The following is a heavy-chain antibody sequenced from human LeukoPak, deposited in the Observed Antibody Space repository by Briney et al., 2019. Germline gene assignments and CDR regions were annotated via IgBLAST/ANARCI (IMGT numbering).Heavy chain of an antibody. Sequence: PGGSLRLSCAASGFTFSSYSMNWVRQAPGKGLEWVSVIYSGGSTYYADSVKGRFTTSRDNSKNTLYLQMNSLRAEDTAVYYCAIEWLGLDYWGQGTLVTISS. CDR3: AIEWLGLDY. CDR2: IYSGGST. CDR1: GFTFSSYS. J-gene: IGHJ4*02. V-gene: IGHV3-53*01. D-gene: IGHD6-19*01.